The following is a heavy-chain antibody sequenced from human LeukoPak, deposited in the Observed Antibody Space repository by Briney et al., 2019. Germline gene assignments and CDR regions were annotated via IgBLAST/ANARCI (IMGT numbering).Heavy chain of an antibody. J-gene: IGHJ3*02. D-gene: IGHD6-13*01. V-gene: IGHV3-11*04. CDR2: ISSGGSTI. Sequence: GGSLRLSCAASGFTFSDYYMSWIRQAPGKGLEWLSYISSGGSTITYADSVKGRFTISRDNAQNSLYLQMNSLRAEDTAVYYCARIPYSSSSGAFDIWGQGTMVTVSS. CDR3: ARIPYSSSSGAFDI. CDR1: GFTFSDYY.